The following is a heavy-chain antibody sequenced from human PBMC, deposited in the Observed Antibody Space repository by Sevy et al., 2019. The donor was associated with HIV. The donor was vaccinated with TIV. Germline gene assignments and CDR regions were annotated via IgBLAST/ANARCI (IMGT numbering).Heavy chain of an antibody. J-gene: IGHJ2*01. CDR2: IWYDGSNK. CDR3: AREIVAARAWYFDL. V-gene: IGHV3-33*01. Sequence: GGSLRLSCAASGITFSSYGMHWVRQAPGKGLEWVAVIWYDGSNKYYADSVKGRFTISRDNSKNTLYLQMNSLRAEDTAVYYCAREIVAARAWYFDLWGRGTLVTVSS. CDR1: GITFSSYG. D-gene: IGHD6-6*01.